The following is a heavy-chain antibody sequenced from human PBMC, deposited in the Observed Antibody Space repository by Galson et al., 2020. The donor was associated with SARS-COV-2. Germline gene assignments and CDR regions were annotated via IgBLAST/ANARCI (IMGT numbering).Heavy chain of an antibody. V-gene: IGHV4-39*01. J-gene: IGHJ4*02. CDR3: AGHEDWGSDIDY. Sequence: SETLSLTCTVSGGSVSSSPYYWGWIRQPPGKGLEWVGYIYFSGDTYYNPSLQSRVTISVDTSKNQFSLKLTALTAADTAVYYCAGHEDWGSDIDYWGQGTLGTVSS. CDR2: IYFSGDT. CDR1: GGSVSSSPYY. D-gene: IGHD7-27*01.